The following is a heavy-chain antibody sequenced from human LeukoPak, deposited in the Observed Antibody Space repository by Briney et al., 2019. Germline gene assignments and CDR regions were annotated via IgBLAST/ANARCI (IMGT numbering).Heavy chain of an antibody. Sequence: GGSLRLSCAASGFTFDDYAMHWVRQAPGKGLEWVSGISWNSGSIGYADSVKGRFTISRDNAKNSLYLRMNSLRAEDTALYYCAKDKGPYYDLLYYFDYWGQGTLVTVSS. CDR3: AKDKGPYYDLLYYFDY. CDR1: GFTFDDYA. V-gene: IGHV3-9*01. D-gene: IGHD3-3*01. J-gene: IGHJ4*02. CDR2: ISWNSGSI.